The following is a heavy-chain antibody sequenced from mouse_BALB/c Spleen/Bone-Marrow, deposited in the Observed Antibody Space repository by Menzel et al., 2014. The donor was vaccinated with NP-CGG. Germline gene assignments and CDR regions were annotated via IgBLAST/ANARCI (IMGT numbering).Heavy chain of an antibody. D-gene: IGHD2-12*01. V-gene: IGHV1-7*01. Sequence: QVQLKESGAELAKPGASVKMSCKASGYTFTIYWVHWVKQRPGQGLEWIGYINPSTGYTEYNQKFKDKATLTADKSSSTAYMQLSSLTSEDSAVYYCVRYGGRSYDGFAYWGQGTLVTVSA. CDR1: GYTFTIYW. J-gene: IGHJ3*01. CDR2: INPSTGYT. CDR3: VRYGGRSYDGFAY.